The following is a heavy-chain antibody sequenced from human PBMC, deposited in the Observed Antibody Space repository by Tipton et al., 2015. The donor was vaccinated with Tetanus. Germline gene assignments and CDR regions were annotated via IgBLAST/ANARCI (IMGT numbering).Heavy chain of an antibody. J-gene: IGHJ5*02. CDR1: GYSFSSYW. CDR2: IYPGDSDA. Sequence: QSGAEVRRPGESLKISCEGTGYSFSSYWISWVRQMPGKGPEWMGVIYPGDSDATYSPSFRGQVTISADKSISTAYLQWSSLKASDTAIYFCARLPKHYSASGTTWGQGTLVTVSS. CDR3: ARLPKHYSASGTT. D-gene: IGHD3-10*01. V-gene: IGHV5-51*01.